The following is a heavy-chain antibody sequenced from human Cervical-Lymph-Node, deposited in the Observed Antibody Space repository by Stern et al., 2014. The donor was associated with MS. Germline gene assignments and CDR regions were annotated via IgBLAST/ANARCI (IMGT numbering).Heavy chain of an antibody. V-gene: IGHV1-18*01. J-gene: IGHJ6*02. Sequence: QVQLVQSGAEVKKPGASVKVSCKASGYTFTSYGISWVRQAPGQGLEWMGWISAYNGNTNYAQKLQGRVTMTTDTSTSTAYMELRSLRSADTAVYYCARRGYSSSWYVGGYYYYYGMDVWGQGTTFPVSS. D-gene: IGHD6-13*01. CDR2: ISAYNGNT. CDR3: ARRGYSSSWYVGGYYYYYGMDV. CDR1: GYTFTSYG.